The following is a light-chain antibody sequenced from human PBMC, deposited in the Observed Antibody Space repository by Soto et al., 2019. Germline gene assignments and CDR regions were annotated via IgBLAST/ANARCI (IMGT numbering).Light chain of an antibody. V-gene: IGLV1-36*01. Sequence: QSVLTQPPSVSEAPRQMVTISCSGSSSNIGNNAVNWYQQLPGKAPKLLIYYDDLLPSGVSDRFSGSKSGTSASLAISGLQSEDEADYYCAAWDDSPNGVVFGGGTKLTVL. CDR2: YDD. CDR3: AAWDDSPNGVV. CDR1: SSNIGNNA. J-gene: IGLJ2*01.